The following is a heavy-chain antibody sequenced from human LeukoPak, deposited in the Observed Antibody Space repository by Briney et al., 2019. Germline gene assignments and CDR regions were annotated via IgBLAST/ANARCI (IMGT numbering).Heavy chain of an antibody. D-gene: IGHD6-13*01. CDR2: IYSSGST. V-gene: IGHV4-59*01. CDR3: ARSHSSSWSRPFDY. Sequence: TSETLSLTCTVSGGSISSYYWSWIRQPPGKGLEWIGYIYSSGSTTYNPSLKSRVTISVDTSKNQFSLHLSSVTAADTAVYYCARSHSSSWSRPFDYWGQGTLVTVSS. CDR1: GGSISSYY. J-gene: IGHJ4*02.